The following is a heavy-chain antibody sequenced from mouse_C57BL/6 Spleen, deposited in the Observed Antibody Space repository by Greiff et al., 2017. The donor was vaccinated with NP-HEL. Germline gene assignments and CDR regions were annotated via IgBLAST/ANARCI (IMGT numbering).Heavy chain of an antibody. CDR1: GYTFTSYW. CDR2: IDPSGSYT. D-gene: IGHD1-1*01. V-gene: IGHV1-50*01. Sequence: QVQLQQPGAELVKPGASVKLSCKASGYTFTSYWMQWVKQRPGQGLEWIGEIDPSGSYTNYNQKFKGKATLTVDTSSSTAYMQLSSLTSEDSAVYYCATITTVVAHFDDWGQGTTLTVSS. CDR3: ATITTVVAHFDD. J-gene: IGHJ2*01.